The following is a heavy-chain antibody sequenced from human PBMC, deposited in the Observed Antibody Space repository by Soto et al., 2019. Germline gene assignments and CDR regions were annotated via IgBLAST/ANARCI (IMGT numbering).Heavy chain of an antibody. V-gene: IGHV6-1*01. CDR1: GYSVSTYSAA. D-gene: IGHD6-19*01. J-gene: IGHJ5*02. CDR2: TYFNSKWYN. Sequence: QVQLQQSGPGLLKPSQSLSLTCDVSGYSVSTYSAAWNWIRQSPSRGLEWLGRTYFNSKWYNDYAVSVESRITINPDTSKNQFLLQLTSVTAEDTAVYFCARAWGSGWYLDHWGQGTLVTVPS. CDR3: ARAWGSGWYLDH.